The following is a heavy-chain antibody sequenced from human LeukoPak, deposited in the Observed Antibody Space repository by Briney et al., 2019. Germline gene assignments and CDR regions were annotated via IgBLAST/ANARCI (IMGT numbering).Heavy chain of an antibody. D-gene: IGHD2-21*01. CDR3: ARDDRYWISYYYYYIDV. Sequence: PGGSLRLSCAASGFTFTSYGIHWVRQAPGKGLEWVAFIRYDGSKKYYADSVKGRFTISRDNSKNTLYLQMNSLRAEDTAVYYCARDDRYWISYYYYYIDVWGKGTTVTVSS. J-gene: IGHJ6*03. V-gene: IGHV3-30*02. CDR1: GFTFTSYG. CDR2: IRYDGSKK.